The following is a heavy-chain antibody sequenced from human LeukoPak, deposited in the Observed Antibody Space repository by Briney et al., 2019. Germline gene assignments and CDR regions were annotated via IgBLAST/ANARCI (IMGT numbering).Heavy chain of an antibody. CDR1: GGSISSYY. J-gene: IGHJ4*02. Sequence: SETLSLTCTVSGGSISSYYWSWIRQPPGKGLEWIGYIYGSGSTNYNPSLKSRVTLSVDTSKNQFSLKLSSVTAADTAVYYCARHIVGATMRIDYWGQGTLVTVSS. V-gene: IGHV4-59*01. D-gene: IGHD1-26*01. CDR3: ARHIVGATMRIDY. CDR2: IYGSGST.